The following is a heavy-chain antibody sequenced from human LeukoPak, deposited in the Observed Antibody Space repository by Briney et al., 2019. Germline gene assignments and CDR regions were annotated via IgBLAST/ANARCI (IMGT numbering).Heavy chain of an antibody. CDR3: ARGRYYGMDV. CDR2: ISGSGGTT. CDR1: EFTFSSYA. V-gene: IGHV3-23*01. Sequence: GGSLRLSCAASEFTFSSYALNWVRQAPGKGLEWVSGISGSGGTTYCADSVKGRFTISRDNSKNTLYLQMNSLRVDDTAVYYCARGRYYGMDVWGKGTTVTVSS. J-gene: IGHJ6*04.